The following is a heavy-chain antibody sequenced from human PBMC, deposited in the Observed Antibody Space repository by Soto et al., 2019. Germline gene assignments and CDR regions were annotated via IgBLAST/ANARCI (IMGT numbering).Heavy chain of an antibody. D-gene: IGHD4-17*01. CDR2: IRNRGGGYIT. Sequence: MQLVESGGDLVQPGGSLKLSCVGSGYTFSDHYMDWVRQAPGKGLEWVGRIRNRGGGYITQYAASVRGRFTVSRDDSKDSLYLQINSLKMEDPAVYFFSGAAYGKGFDIGGKGKVVTVSS. CDR3: SGAAYGKGFDI. CDR1: GYTFSDHY. V-gene: IGHV3-72*01. J-gene: IGHJ3*02.